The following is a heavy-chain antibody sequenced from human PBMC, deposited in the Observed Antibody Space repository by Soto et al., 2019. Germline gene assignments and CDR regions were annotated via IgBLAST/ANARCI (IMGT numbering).Heavy chain of an antibody. CDR3: ARDLYQLLPLLDYYYMDV. CDR2: ISAYNGNT. V-gene: IGHV1-18*01. CDR1: GYTFTSYG. D-gene: IGHD2-2*01. J-gene: IGHJ6*03. Sequence: QVQLVQSGAEVKKPGASVKVSCKASGYTFTSYGISWVRQAPGQGLEWMGWISAYNGNTNYAQKLQGRGTMTTDTSTSTAYMELMSLRSDDTAVYYCARDLYQLLPLLDYYYMDVWGKGTTVTDSS.